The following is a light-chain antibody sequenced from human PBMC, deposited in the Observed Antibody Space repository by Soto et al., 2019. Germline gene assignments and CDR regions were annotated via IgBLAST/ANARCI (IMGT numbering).Light chain of an antibody. J-gene: IGKJ4*01. Sequence: EIVVPQSPATLSVSPGERATLSCRASQSVGNNFAWYQQKPGQAPRLLIFATSTRATGVPARFSDSGSGAEVPLTLGSLQSEDFALYYGQQYGDWPLPVGGGAKVEIE. V-gene: IGKV3-15*01. CDR1: QSVGNN. CDR3: QQYGDWPLP. CDR2: ATS.